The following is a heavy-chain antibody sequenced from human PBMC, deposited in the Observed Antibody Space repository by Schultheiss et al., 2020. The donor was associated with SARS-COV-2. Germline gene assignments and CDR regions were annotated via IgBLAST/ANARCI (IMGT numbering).Heavy chain of an antibody. J-gene: IGHJ4*02. V-gene: IGHV3-9*01. CDR3: ARDHWARGSSSAAVEGDFDY. CDR1: GFTFDDYG. Sequence: GGSLRLSCTASGFTFDDYGMHWVRQAPGRGLEWVSGISWHSGDLGYADSVKGRFTISRDNSKNTLYLQMNSLRAEDTAVYYCARDHWARGSSSAAVEGDFDYWGQGTLVTVSS. D-gene: IGHD6-6*01. CDR2: ISWHSGDL.